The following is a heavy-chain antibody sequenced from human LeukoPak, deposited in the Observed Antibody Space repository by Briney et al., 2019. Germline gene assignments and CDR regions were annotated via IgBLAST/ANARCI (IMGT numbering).Heavy chain of an antibody. CDR2: ISSSSSYI. CDR3: ARGGMYSSGWYSGY. D-gene: IGHD6-19*01. CDR1: GFTVSSNY. V-gene: IGHV3-21*01. J-gene: IGHJ4*02. Sequence: GGSLRLSCAASGFTVSSNYMSWVRQAPGKGLEWVSSISSSSSYIYYADSVKGRFTISRDNAKNSLYLQMNSLRAEDTAVYYCARGGMYSSGWYSGYWGQGTLVTVSS.